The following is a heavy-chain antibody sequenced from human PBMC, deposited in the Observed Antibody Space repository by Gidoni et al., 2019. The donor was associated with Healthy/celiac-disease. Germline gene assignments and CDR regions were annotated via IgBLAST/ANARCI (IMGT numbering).Heavy chain of an antibody. CDR3: AKDEFSSGWIEGWFDP. Sequence: EVQLLESGGGLVQPGGSLRLSCAASGFTFSSYAMSWVRQAPGKGLEWVSAISGSGGSTYYADSVKGRFTISRDNSKNTLYLQMNSLRAEDTAVYYCAKDEFSSGWIEGWFDPWGQGTLVTVSS. D-gene: IGHD6-19*01. CDR1: GFTFSSYA. CDR2: ISGSGGST. J-gene: IGHJ5*02. V-gene: IGHV3-23*01.